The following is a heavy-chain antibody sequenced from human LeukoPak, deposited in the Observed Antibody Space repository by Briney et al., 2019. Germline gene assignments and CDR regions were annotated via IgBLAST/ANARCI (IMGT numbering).Heavy chain of an antibody. CDR1: GDSVSSKSAS. CDR3: ARGTGSLDY. V-gene: IGHV6-1*01. D-gene: IGHD1-26*01. CDR2: TYLRSKWFN. J-gene: IGHJ4*02. Sequence: SQTLSLTCAISGDSVSSKSASWNWIRQSPSRGLEWLGRTYLRSKWFNDYAVSVKNRITVNPDTSKNQFSLHLTSVTPDDTAVYYCARGTGSLDYWGQGTLVTVSS.